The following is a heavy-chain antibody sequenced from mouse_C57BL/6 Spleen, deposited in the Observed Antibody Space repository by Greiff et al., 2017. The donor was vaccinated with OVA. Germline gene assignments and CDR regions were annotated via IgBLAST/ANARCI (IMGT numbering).Heavy chain of an antibody. CDR2: ISYDGSN. J-gene: IGHJ2*01. CDR1: GYSITSGYY. CDR3: ARGTTVAFDY. V-gene: IGHV3-6*01. D-gene: IGHD1-1*01. Sequence: EVQVVESGPGLVKPSQSLSLTCSVTGYSITSGYYWNWIRQFPGNKLEWMGYISYDGSNNYNPSLKNRISITRDTSKNQFFLKLNSVTTEDTATYYCARGTTVAFDYWGQGTTLTVSS.